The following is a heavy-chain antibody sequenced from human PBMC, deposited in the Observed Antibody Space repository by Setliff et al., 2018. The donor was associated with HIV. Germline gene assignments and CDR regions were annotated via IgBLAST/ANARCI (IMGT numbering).Heavy chain of an antibody. V-gene: IGHV2-5*02. CDR3: AHSLYCSSSNCSGLLFDY. Sequence: SGPTLVNPTQTLTLTCAFSGFSLTTSAVGVGWIRQPPGKALEWLALIYWDDDKRYRSSLKSRLTITKDTSKNQVVLTMTNMDPVDTATYYCAHSLYCSSSNCSGLLFDYWGQGTLVTDSS. J-gene: IGHJ4*02. CDR1: GFSLTTSAVG. D-gene: IGHD2-2*01. CDR2: IYWDDDK.